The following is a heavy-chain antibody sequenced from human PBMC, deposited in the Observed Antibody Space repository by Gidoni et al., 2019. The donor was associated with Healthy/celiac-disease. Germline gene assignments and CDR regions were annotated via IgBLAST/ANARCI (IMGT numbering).Heavy chain of an antibody. CDR2: ISSSSSYI. V-gene: IGHV3-21*01. CDR1: GFTFSSSS. CDR3: ARVLLSSSEGDYYYYYMDV. D-gene: IGHD6-13*01. Sequence: VQLVESGGGLVTPGVSLRLSCAASGFTFSSSSMTWVRQAPGKGLEWVSSISSSSSYIYYADSVKGRFTISRDNAKNSLYLQMNSLRAEDTAVYYCARVLLSSSEGDYYYYYMDVWGKGTTVTVSS. J-gene: IGHJ6*03.